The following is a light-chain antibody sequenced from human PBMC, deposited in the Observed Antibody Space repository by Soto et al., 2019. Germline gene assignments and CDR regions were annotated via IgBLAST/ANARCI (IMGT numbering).Light chain of an antibody. CDR2: WAS. CDR1: RSVLYSSNNKNY. J-gene: IGKJ3*01. Sequence: DIVMTQSPDSLAVSLGERATINCKSSRSVLYSSNNKNYLAWYQQKPGQPPKLLIYWASTRESGVPDRFSGSGSGTDFTLTINSLQAEDVAVYYCQQYYSTPFTFGPGTKVNIK. CDR3: QQYYSTPFT. V-gene: IGKV4-1*01.